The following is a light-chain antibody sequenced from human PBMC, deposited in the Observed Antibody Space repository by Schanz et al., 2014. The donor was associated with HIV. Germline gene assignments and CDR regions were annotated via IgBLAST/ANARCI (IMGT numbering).Light chain of an antibody. CDR1: VLNLGHNF. CDR2: GNS. Sequence: QSLLTQPPSVSAAPGQRVTISCSGGVLNLGHNFVSWYQQFPGTAPKLLIYGNSNRPSGVPDRFSGSKSGTSASLAISGLRSEDEADYYCAAWDDSLSGWVFGGGTKLTVL. CDR3: AAWDDSLSGWV. J-gene: IGLJ3*02. V-gene: IGLV1-47*02.